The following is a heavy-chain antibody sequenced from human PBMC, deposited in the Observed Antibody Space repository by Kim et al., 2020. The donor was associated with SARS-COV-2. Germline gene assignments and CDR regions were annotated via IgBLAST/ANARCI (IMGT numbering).Heavy chain of an antibody. V-gene: IGHV3-11*03. J-gene: IGHJ6*02. Sequence: DSVKGRFTISRDNAKNSLYLQMNSLRAEDTAVYYCARHYGSGSFTGGMDVWGQGTTVIVSS. CDR3: ARHYGSGSFTGGMDV. D-gene: IGHD3-10*01.